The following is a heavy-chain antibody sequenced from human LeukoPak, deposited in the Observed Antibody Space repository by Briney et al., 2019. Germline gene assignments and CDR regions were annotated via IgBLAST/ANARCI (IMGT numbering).Heavy chain of an antibody. CDR3: ARARVNLDY. J-gene: IGHJ4*02. V-gene: IGHV3-7*05. D-gene: IGHD1-14*01. CDR2: IKKDGSEI. CDR1: GFTFSTYW. Sequence: GGSLRLSCAASGFTFSTYWMTWVRQAPGKALEWVASIKKDGSEIYYLDSVKGRFIVSRDNAQNSLTLQMNSLRAEDTAVYYCARARVNLDYWGQGTLVTISS.